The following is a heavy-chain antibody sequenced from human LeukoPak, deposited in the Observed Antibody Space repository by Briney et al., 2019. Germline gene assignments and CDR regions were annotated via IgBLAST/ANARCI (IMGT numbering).Heavy chain of an antibody. V-gene: IGHV3-23*01. Sequence: GGSVRLSCAASGFTFSSYAMSGVRQAPGKAREWVSAISGSGGSTYYADSVRGRFPVSRDNSKNTLYLQMNSLRAEDTAVYYCAKAGSPVRLLWFGEFLYYFDYWGQGTLVTVSS. CDR2: ISGSGGST. J-gene: IGHJ4*02. CDR3: AKAGSPVRLLWFGEFLYYFDY. CDR1: GFTFSSYA. D-gene: IGHD3-10*01.